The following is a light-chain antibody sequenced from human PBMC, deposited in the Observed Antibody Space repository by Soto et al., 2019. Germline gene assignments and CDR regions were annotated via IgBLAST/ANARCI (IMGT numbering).Light chain of an antibody. CDR1: QSISSW. CDR3: QQYPNFPLP. CDR2: EAS. V-gene: IGKV1-5*01. Sequence: DIQMTQSPSTLSASVGDRVTITCRASQSISSWLAWYQQKPGKAPKLLIHEASRLESGVPTRFSGSESGTEITLTISGLHAEDFATYYLQQYPNFPLPFGGGTKVEIK. J-gene: IGKJ4*01.